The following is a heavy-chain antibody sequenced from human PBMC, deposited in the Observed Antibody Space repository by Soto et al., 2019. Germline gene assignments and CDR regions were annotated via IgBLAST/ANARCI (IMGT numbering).Heavy chain of an antibody. J-gene: IGHJ4*02. CDR1: GGTFSSYA. CDR3: AKDPVVRPLIFDY. CDR2: ISGSGGST. D-gene: IGHD2-21*01. Sequence: SCKASGGTFSSYAMSWVRQAPGKGLEWASAISGSGGSTYYADSVKGRFTISRDNSKNTLYLQMNSLRAEDTAVYYCAKDPVVRPLIFDYWGQGTLVTVSS. V-gene: IGHV3-23*01.